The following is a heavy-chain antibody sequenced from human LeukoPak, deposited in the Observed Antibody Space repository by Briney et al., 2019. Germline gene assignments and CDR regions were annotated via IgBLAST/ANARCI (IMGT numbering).Heavy chain of an antibody. Sequence: PSETLSLTCTVSGGSISSYYWSWIRQPPGKGLEWIGYIYYSGSTNYNPSLKSRLTISVDTSKNQFSLKLSSVTAADTAVYYCASGSYNWNYYYYMDVWGKGTTVTVSS. J-gene: IGHJ6*03. D-gene: IGHD1-20*01. CDR2: IYYSGST. CDR1: GGSISSYY. CDR3: ASGSYNWNYYYYMDV. V-gene: IGHV4-59*01.